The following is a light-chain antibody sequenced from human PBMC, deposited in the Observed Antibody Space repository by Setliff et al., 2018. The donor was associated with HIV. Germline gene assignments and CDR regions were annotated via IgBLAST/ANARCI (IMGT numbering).Light chain of an antibody. CDR2: DVS. CDR1: SSDVGGYNY. CDR3: CSYAGSFYV. Sequence: QSALAQPRSVSGSPGQSVTISCTGTSSDVGGYNYVSWYHQHPGKAPKLMIYDVSQRPSGVPDRFSGSKSGNTASLTISGLQAEDEADYYCCSYAGSFYVFGTGTKGTV. V-gene: IGLV2-11*01. J-gene: IGLJ1*01.